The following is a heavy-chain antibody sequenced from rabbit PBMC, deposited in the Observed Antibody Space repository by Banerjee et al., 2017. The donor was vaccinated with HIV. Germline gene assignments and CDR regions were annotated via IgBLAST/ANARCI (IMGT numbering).Heavy chain of an antibody. J-gene: IGHJ3*01. CDR2: IYAGSSGST. Sequence: QEQLEESGGDLVKPEGSLTLTCKASGLDFSSSYWICWVRQAPGKGLEWIACIYAGSSGSTYYASWAKGRFTISKTSSTTVTLQMTSLTAADTATYFCARDGSSSGGYGRLDLWGPGTLVTVS. D-gene: IGHD1-1*01. CDR3: ARDGSSSGGYGRLDL. CDR1: GLDFSSSYW. V-gene: IGHV1S45*01.